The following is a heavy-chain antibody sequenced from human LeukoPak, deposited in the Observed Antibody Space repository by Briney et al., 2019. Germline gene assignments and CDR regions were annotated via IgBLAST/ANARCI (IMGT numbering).Heavy chain of an antibody. Sequence: SETLSLTCTVSGGSISSGGHYWSWIRQPAGKGLEYLGRIYSTGSTNYNPSLRSRVTISVDTSKNHFSLKLSSVTAADTAVYYCARHALVGPNRWFDPWGQGTLVTVSS. D-gene: IGHD1-26*01. V-gene: IGHV4-61*02. CDR1: GGSISSGGHY. CDR3: ARHALVGPNRWFDP. CDR2: IYSTGST. J-gene: IGHJ5*02.